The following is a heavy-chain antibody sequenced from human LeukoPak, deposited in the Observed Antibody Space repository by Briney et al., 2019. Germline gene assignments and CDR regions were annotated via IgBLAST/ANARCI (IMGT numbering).Heavy chain of an antibody. CDR2: ISGSGGST. Sequence: GGSLRLSCAASGFTFSSYAMSWVRQAPGKGLEWVSAISGSGGSTYYADSVKGRFTISRDNSKNTLYLQMNSLRVEDTAVYYCARKRGFGNYYYYGMDVWGQGTTVTVSS. CDR3: ARKRGFGNYYYYGMDV. D-gene: IGHD3-10*01. CDR1: GFTFSSYA. J-gene: IGHJ6*02. V-gene: IGHV3-23*01.